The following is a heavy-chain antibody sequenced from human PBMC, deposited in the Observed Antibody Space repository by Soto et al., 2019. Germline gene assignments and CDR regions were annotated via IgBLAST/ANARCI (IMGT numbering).Heavy chain of an antibody. J-gene: IGHJ4*02. CDR3: GRGFGGTH. Sequence: EVQLVESGGGLVQPGGSLRLSCAASGFTFNNYYRVWVRQAPGRGLEGVANINQDGSAKYYVDSVKGRFTISRDNAKSSLYLQINSLRAEDTATYYCGRGFGGTHWGQGSLVTVSS. CDR2: INQDGSAK. CDR1: GFTFNNYY. D-gene: IGHD2-15*01. V-gene: IGHV3-7*05.